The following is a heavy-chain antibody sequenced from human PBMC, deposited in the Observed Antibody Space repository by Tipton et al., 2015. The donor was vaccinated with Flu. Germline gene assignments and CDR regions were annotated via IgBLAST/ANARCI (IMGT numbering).Heavy chain of an antibody. Sequence: TLSLTCAVSGYSISRGYYWGWIRQPPGKGLEWIGSIYHNGDIHFNTSPKSRVSISVDTSNNRFSLNLTPVTAADTSVYYCARDEIGDFDYWGQGTLVTVSS. J-gene: IGHJ4*02. CDR1: GYSISRGYY. V-gene: IGHV4-38-2*01. CDR3: ARDEIGDFDY. CDR2: IYHNGDI. D-gene: IGHD2/OR15-2a*01.